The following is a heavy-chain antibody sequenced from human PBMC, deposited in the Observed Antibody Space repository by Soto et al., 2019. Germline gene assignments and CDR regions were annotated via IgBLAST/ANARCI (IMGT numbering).Heavy chain of an antibody. CDR3: ARERAGHYCSGGSCPLDP. Sequence: ASVKVSCKASGYTFTGYYMHWVRQAPGQGLEWMGWISAYNGNTNYAQKLQGRVTMTTDTSTSTAYMELRSLRSDDTAVYYCARERAGHYCSGGSCPLDPWGQGTLVTVSS. J-gene: IGHJ5*02. CDR2: ISAYNGNT. CDR1: GYTFTGYY. D-gene: IGHD2-15*01. V-gene: IGHV1-18*04.